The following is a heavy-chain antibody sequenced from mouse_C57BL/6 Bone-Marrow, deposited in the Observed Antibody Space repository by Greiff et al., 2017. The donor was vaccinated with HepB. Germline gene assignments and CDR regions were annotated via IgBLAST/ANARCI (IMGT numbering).Heavy chain of an antibody. CDR3: AREDSSYYYGRGFAY. V-gene: IGHV5-16*01. CDR1: GFTFSDYY. J-gene: IGHJ3*01. CDR2: INYDGSST. D-gene: IGHD1-1*01. Sequence: EVKVVESAGGLVQPGSSMKLSCTASGFTFSDYYMAWVRQVPEKGLEWVANINYDGSSTYYLDSLKSRFIISRDNAKNILYLQMSSLKSEDTATYYCAREDSSYYYGRGFAYWGQGTLVTVSA.